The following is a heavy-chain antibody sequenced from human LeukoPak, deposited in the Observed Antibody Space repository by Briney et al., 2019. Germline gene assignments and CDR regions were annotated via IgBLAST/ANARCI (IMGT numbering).Heavy chain of an antibody. CDR1: GFTFSSYA. CDR3: AKDSESYCTNGVCYVDAFDI. V-gene: IGHV3-23*01. Sequence: GGSLRLSCAASGFTFSSYAMSWVRQAPGKGLEWVSAISGSGGSTYYADSVKGRFTIPRDNAKNSLYLQMNSLRAEDTAVYYCAKDSESYCTNGVCYVDAFDIWGQGAMVTVSS. D-gene: IGHD2-8*01. J-gene: IGHJ3*02. CDR2: ISGSGGST.